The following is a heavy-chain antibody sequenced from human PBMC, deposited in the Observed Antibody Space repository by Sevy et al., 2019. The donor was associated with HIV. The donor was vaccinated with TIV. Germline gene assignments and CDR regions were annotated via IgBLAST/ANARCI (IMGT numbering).Heavy chain of an antibody. D-gene: IGHD2-21*02. Sequence: GGSLRLSCSASGFTFSSYAMHWVRQAPGKGLEYISAISSNGGSTYYADSVKGRFTISRDNSKNTLYLQMSSLRAEDTATSYCVKSSTAIQHDAFDIWGQGTMVTVSS. CDR2: ISSNGGST. J-gene: IGHJ3*02. CDR3: VKSSTAIQHDAFDI. V-gene: IGHV3-64D*06. CDR1: GFTFSSYA.